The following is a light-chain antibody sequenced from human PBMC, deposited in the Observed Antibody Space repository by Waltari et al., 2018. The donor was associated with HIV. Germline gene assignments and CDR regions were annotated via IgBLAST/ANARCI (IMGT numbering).Light chain of an antibody. CDR3: QSYDSSLSGWGV. J-gene: IGLJ1*01. CDR2: GNS. Sequence: QSVLTQPPSVSGAPGQRVTISCTGSSSNIGAGYDVHWYQQLPGTAPKLLIYGNSHRPSGVPVRFSGSKSGTSASLAITGLQAEDEADYYCQSYDSSLSGWGVFGTGTKVTVL. V-gene: IGLV1-40*01. CDR1: SSNIGAGYD.